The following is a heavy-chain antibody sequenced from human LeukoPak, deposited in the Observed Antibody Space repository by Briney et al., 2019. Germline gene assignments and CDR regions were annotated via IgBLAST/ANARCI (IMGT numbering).Heavy chain of an antibody. J-gene: IGHJ4*02. D-gene: IGHD1-14*01. V-gene: IGHV4-59*08. Sequence: PSETLSLTCSVSGGSVSSYYWSWIRQSPGKGLEWIGYIHNSGRTNYNPSLKSRVTGYVDTSKNQVSLRLSSVTAADTAVYYCARHGTISSESYFDYWGQGALVTVSS. CDR1: GGSVSSYY. CDR2: IHNSGRT. CDR3: ARHGTISSESYFDY.